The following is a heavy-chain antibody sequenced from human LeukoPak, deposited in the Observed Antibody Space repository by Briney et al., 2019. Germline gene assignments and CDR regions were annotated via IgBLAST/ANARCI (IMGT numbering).Heavy chain of an antibody. CDR2: TSGSGDGT. J-gene: IGHJ4*02. Sequence: GGSLRLSCAASGFTFSSYAMSWVRQAPGKGLEWVSATSGSGDGTFYADSVKGRFTISRDNSKDTLYLQMNSLRAEDTAIYYCAKLRDFFDSSGQFDYWGQGTLVTVSS. V-gene: IGHV3-23*01. CDR3: AKLRDFFDSSGQFDY. CDR1: GFTFSSYA. D-gene: IGHD3-22*01.